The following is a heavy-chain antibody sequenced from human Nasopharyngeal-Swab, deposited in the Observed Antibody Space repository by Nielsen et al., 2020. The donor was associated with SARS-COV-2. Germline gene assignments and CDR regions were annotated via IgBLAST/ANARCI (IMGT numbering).Heavy chain of an antibody. CDR1: GFTFGDYA. J-gene: IGHJ6*03. D-gene: IGHD1-26*01. Sequence: GGSLRLSCTASGFTFGDYAMSWVRQAPGKGLEWVGFIRSKAYGGTTEYAASVKGRFTISRDDSKSIAYLQMNSLKTEDTAVYYCIRSGSYYYYYYYYMDVWGKGTTVTVSS. V-gene: IGHV3-49*04. CDR2: IRSKAYGGTT. CDR3: IRSGSYYYYYYYYMDV.